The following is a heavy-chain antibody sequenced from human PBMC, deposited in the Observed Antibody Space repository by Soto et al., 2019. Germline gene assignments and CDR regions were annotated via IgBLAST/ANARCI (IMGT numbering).Heavy chain of an antibody. Sequence: QVQLVESGGGVVQPGRSLRLSCAASGFTFSTYGMHWVRRAPGKGLEWVAVISYDGSDKYYADSVKGRFTISRDNSKNTLYLQMNRLRAEDTAVYHCAKDYCSGGSCYRYSSGWFFDYWGQGTLVTVSS. CDR1: GFTFSTYG. J-gene: IGHJ4*02. D-gene: IGHD2-15*01. V-gene: IGHV3-30*18. CDR2: ISYDGSDK. CDR3: AKDYCSGGSCYRYSSGWFFDY.